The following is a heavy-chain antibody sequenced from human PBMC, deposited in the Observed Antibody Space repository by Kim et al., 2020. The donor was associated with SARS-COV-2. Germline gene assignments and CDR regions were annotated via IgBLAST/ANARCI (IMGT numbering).Heavy chain of an antibody. V-gene: IGHV7-4-1*02. CDR1: GYTFTNHA. CDR2: TNTDTGSP. J-gene: IGHJ4*02. D-gene: IGHD3-16*02. Sequence: ASVKVSCKASGYTFTNHAINWVRQAPGRGLEWMGWTNTDTGSPTYAPDFNGRFVFSLDTSVSTAYLQIRSLDAEDTALYYCARVVWGGYRYIDYRGQGILVTVSS. CDR3: ARVVWGGYRYIDY.